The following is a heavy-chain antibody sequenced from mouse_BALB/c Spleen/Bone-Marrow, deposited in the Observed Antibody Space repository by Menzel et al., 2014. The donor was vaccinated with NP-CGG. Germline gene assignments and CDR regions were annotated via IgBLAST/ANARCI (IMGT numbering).Heavy chain of an antibody. V-gene: IGHV2-2*02. CDR3: ARKRRYYAMDY. Sequence: GKGLEWLGVIWSGGSTDYNAAFISRLSISKDNSKSQVFFKMNSLQANDTAIYYCARKRRYYAMDYWGQGTSVTVSS. J-gene: IGHJ4*01. CDR2: IWSGGST.